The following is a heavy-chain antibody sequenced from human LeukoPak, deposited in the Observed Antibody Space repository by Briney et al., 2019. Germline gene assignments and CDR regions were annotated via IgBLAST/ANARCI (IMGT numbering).Heavy chain of an antibody. D-gene: IGHD3-22*01. V-gene: IGHV1-46*01. Sequence: ASVKVSCKASGYTFTSYYMHWVRQAPGQGLEWMGIINPSGGSTSYAQKFQGRVTMTRDTSTSTVYMELSSLRSEDTAVYYCARGGYYYDSSGYYAGYWGQGTLVTVSS. CDR1: GYTFTSYY. J-gene: IGHJ4*02. CDR3: ARGGYYYDSSGYYAGY. CDR2: INPSGGST.